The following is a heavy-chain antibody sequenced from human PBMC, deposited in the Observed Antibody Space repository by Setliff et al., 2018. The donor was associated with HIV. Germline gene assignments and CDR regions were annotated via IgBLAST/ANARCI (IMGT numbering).Heavy chain of an antibody. CDR1: GYTFTSYD. V-gene: IGHV1-8*02. D-gene: IGHD3-3*01. CDR3: ARGRKQPITIFGVVSRNVAHYFDY. J-gene: IGHJ4*02. Sequence: ASVKVSCKASGYTFTSYDLNWVRQATGQGLEWMGWMNPNSGNTGYAQKFQGRVTMTRNTSISTAYMELSSLRSEDTAVYYCARGRKQPITIFGVVSRNVAHYFDYWGQGTLVTVSS. CDR2: MNPNSGNT.